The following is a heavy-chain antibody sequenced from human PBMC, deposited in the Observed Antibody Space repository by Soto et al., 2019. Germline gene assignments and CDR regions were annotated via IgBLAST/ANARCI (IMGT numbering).Heavy chain of an antibody. CDR1: GFTFSSYG. Sequence: QVQLVESGGGVVQPGRSLRLSCAASGFTFSSYGMHWVRQAPGKGLEWVAAISYDGSNKYYADSVKGRFTISRDTSKNTLYLQMNSLRAEDTAMYYCVADYVATDTFDIWGQGTMVPVSS. J-gene: IGHJ3*02. CDR2: ISYDGSNK. V-gene: IGHV3-30*03. CDR3: VADYVATDTFDI. D-gene: IGHD3-10*02.